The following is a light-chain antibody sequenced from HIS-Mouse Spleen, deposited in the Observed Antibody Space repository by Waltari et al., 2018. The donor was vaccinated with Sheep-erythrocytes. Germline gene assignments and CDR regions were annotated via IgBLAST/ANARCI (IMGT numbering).Light chain of an antibody. CDR2: LGS. J-gene: IGKJ3*01. Sequence: DIVMTQSPLSLPVTPGEPASISCRSSQSLLHSNGYNYLDWYLQKPGQSPQLLIYLGSNRASGVPDRFSGSGSGTDFTPKISRVEAEDVGVYYCMQALQTPIFTFGPGTKVDIK. CDR3: MQALQTPIFT. CDR1: QSLLHSNGYNY. V-gene: IGKV2-28*01.